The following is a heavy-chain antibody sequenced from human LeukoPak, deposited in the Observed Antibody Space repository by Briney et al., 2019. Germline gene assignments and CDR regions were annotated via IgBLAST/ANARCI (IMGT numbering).Heavy chain of an antibody. D-gene: IGHD3-22*01. J-gene: IGHJ4*02. CDR2: IIPIFGTA. CDR1: GGTFSSYA. V-gene: IGHV1-69*05. CDR3: ARDLRYYYDSSGYYDY. Sequence: SVKVSCKASGGTFSSYAISWVRQAPGQGLEWMGGIIPIFGTANYAQKFQGRVTITTDESTSTAYMELSSLRSEDTAVYYCARDLRYYYDSSGYYDYWGQGTLVTVSS.